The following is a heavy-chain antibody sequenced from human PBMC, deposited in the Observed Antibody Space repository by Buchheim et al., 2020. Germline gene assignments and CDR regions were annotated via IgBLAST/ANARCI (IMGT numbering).Heavy chain of an antibody. CDR3: ARVARYYYDSSGYYTYYYYYMDV. CDR1: GGSFSGYY. Sequence: QVQLQQWGAGLLKPSETLSLTCAVYGGSFSGYYWSWIRQPPGKGLEWIGEINHSGSTNYNPSLKSRVTISVDTSKHQFSLKLSSVTAADTAVYYCARVARYYYDSSGYYTYYYYYMDVWGKGTT. CDR2: INHSGST. J-gene: IGHJ6*03. V-gene: IGHV4-34*01. D-gene: IGHD3-22*01.